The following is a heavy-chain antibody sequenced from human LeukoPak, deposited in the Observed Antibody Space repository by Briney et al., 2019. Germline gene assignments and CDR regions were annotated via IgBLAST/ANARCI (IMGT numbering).Heavy chain of an antibody. CDR1: GYTFTTYT. CDR2: INAGNDKT. J-gene: IGHJ3*01. D-gene: IGHD2-2*01. V-gene: IGHV1-3*01. CDR3: ASGDLGYCSSTSCPTRGNAFDA. Sequence: GESLKISCKASGYTFTTYTMHWVRQAPGQRLEWMGWINAGNDKTKYSQKFQGRVTITRDTSASTAYMELSSLRSEDTAVYYCASGDLGYCSSTSCPTRGNAFDAWGQGTMVTVSS.